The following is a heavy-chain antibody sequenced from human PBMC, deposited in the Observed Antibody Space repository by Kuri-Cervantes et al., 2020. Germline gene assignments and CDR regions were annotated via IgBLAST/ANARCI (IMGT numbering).Heavy chain of an antibody. Sequence: ESLKISCTVSGGSISSYYWSWIRQPPGKGLEWNGYIYYSGSTNYNPSLKSRVTISVDTSKNQFSLKLSSVTAADTAVYYCARHLPREYCSSTSCYPPNWFDPWGQGTLVTVSS. CDR3: ARHLPREYCSSTSCYPPNWFDP. J-gene: IGHJ5*02. CDR1: GGSISSYY. CDR2: IYYSGST. D-gene: IGHD2-2*01. V-gene: IGHV4-59*08.